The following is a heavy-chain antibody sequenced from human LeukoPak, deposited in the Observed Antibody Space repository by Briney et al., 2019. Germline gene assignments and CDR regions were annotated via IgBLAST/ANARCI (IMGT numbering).Heavy chain of an antibody. V-gene: IGHV3-74*01. Sequence: GGSLRLSCAASGFTFSNYWMHWVRQAPGKGLVWVSRLNTDGSTKTYADSVEGRFTISRDNAKNTLYLQMNSLRAEDTAVYYCARAGPDYYDSSGYYWDSWGQGTLVTVSS. J-gene: IGHJ4*02. CDR3: ARAGPDYYDSSGYYWDS. CDR1: GFTFSNYW. CDR2: LNTDGSTK. D-gene: IGHD3-22*01.